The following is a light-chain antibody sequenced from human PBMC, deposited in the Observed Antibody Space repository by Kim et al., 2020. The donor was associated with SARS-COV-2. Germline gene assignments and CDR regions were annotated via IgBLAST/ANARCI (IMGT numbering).Light chain of an antibody. CDR1: QSLLHSNGYNY. J-gene: IGKJ1*01. CDR2: LGS. Sequence: DIVMTQSPLSLPVTPGEPASISCRSSQSLLHSNGYNYLDWYLQKPGQSPQLLIYLGSNRASGVPDRFSGSGSGTYFTLKISRVEAEDVGVYYCMQALQTQFGQGTKVDIK. V-gene: IGKV2-28*01. CDR3: MQALQTQ.